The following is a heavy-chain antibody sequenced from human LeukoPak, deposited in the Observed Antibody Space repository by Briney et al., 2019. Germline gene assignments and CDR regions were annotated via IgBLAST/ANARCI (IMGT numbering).Heavy chain of an antibody. CDR3: ARGGGLDV. CDR1: GFTFSDHA. Sequence: GGSLRLSCAASGFTFSDHAMSWVRQAPAKGLEWVSSINGNGGGGYYIDSVKGRFTISRDNAKNSLYLQMSNLRAEDTAVYFCARGGGLDVWGQGATVTVSS. V-gene: IGHV3-23*01. D-gene: IGHD3-16*01. CDR2: INGNGGGG. J-gene: IGHJ6*02.